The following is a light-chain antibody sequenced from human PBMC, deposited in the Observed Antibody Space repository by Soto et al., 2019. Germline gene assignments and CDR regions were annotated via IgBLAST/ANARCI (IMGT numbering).Light chain of an antibody. CDR2: EVS. CDR1: SSDVGGYHY. Sequence: QSVLTQPASVSGSPGQSITISCTGTSSDVGGYHYVSWYQLLPGKAPKLILFEVSIRPSGVSYRFSGSKSGNTASLTISGLQAEEEADYFCSSYSISTAYLFGTGTKVTVL. J-gene: IGLJ1*01. CDR3: SSYSISTAYL. V-gene: IGLV2-14*01.